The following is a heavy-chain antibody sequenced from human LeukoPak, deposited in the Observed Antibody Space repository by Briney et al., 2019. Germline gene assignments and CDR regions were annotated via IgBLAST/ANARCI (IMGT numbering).Heavy chain of an antibody. V-gene: IGHV1-2*02. Sequence: ASVKVSCKASGYTFTGYYMHWVRQAPGQGLEWMGWIKPNNGGTNYAQKFQGRVTITADKSTSTAYMELSSLRSEDTAVYYCARVDTAMVIDYWGQGTLVTVSS. CDR1: GYTFTGYY. CDR2: IKPNNGGT. J-gene: IGHJ4*02. D-gene: IGHD5-18*01. CDR3: ARVDTAMVIDY.